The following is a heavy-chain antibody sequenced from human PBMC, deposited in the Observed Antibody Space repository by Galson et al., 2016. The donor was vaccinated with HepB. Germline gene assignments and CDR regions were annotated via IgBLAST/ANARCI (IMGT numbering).Heavy chain of an antibody. Sequence: SLRLSCAASGFTFSSYSMTWVRQAPGKGLAWVSYISSSSSSIYYADSVRGRFAVSRDNAKNSLYLQLNRLRDEDTAIYYCARTIYYNINYFDYWGQGTLVTVSS. J-gene: IGHJ4*02. V-gene: IGHV3-48*02. CDR2: ISSSSSSI. D-gene: IGHD3-9*01. CDR3: ARTIYYNINYFDY. CDR1: GFTFSSYS.